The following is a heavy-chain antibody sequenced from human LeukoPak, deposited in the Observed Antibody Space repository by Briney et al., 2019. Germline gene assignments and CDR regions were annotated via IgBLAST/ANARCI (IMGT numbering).Heavy chain of an antibody. CDR1: Y. CDR3: ARVRPDTYYDSSGYSPLFDY. V-gene: IGHV4-31*02. Sequence: YWIGWIRQHPGKGLEWIGYIYYSGSTYYNPSLKSRVTISVDTSKNQFSLKLSSVTAADTAVYYCARVRPDTYYDSSGYSPLFDYWGQGTLVTVSS. CDR2: IYYSGST. D-gene: IGHD3-22*01. J-gene: IGHJ4*02.